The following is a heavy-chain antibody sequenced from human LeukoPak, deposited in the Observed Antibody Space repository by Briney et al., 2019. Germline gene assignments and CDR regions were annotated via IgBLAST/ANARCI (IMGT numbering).Heavy chain of an antibody. CDR3: AKMAWLATVMGAMHV. CDR1: GFHFDSYA. D-gene: IGHD2-8*01. Sequence: GGSLRLSWVLSGFHFDSYAMTWVRQAPGKGLEWVSTSGRDGRSFYADSVKRRFTVSRDYAKNTLFLELNSLRGDHTAVYYCAKMAWLATVMGAMHVWGQGTTVTVSS. V-gene: IGHV3-23*01. CDR2: SGRDGRS. J-gene: IGHJ6*02.